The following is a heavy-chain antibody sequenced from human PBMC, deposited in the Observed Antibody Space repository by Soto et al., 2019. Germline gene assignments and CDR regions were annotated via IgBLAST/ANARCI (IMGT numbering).Heavy chain of an antibody. J-gene: IGHJ4*02. CDR3: ARGDWWLFDY. CDR1: GYTFTSYA. V-gene: IGHV1-3*05. Sequence: QVQLVQSGAEEKKPGASVKVSCKASGYTFTSYAIHWVRQAPGQRLEWMGWINAGNGNTKYSQKFQGRVTISRDTTASTASMELSSPKSEYPAAYYCARGDWWLFDYWGQGALVSVSS. D-gene: IGHD2-8*02. CDR2: INAGNGNT.